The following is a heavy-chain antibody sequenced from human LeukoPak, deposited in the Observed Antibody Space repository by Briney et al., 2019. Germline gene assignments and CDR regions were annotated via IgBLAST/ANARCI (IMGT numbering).Heavy chain of an antibody. CDR2: LYTGGTT. D-gene: IGHD2-15*01. Sequence: GSLRLSCAASGLSVSANYMSWVRQAPGKGLEWVSVLYTGGTTYYAGSVRGRFTISRDDSKNTLYLQMSSLRAEDTAVYYCVRDDRGVVVFDYWGQGALVTVCS. J-gene: IGHJ4*02. CDR3: VRDDRGVVVFDY. CDR1: GLSVSANY. V-gene: IGHV3-53*01.